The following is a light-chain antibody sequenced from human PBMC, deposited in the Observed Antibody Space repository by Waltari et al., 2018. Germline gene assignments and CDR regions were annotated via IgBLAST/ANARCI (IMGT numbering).Light chain of an antibody. CDR1: SSDVGSYDY. CDR2: DVN. J-gene: IGLJ1*01. CDR3: CSYGGSYYV. Sequence: QSALTQPRPVSGSPRQSVTISCPGTSSDVGSYDYVSWYQQHPGKGPKVMIYDVNKRPSGVPDRFSGSKSGNTASLTISGLQAEDEAEYYCCSYGGSYYVLGTGTEVTVL. V-gene: IGLV2-11*01.